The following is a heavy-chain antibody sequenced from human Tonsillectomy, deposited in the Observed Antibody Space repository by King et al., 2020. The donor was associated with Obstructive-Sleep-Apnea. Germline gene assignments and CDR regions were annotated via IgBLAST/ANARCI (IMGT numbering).Heavy chain of an antibody. V-gene: IGHV3-64D*06. J-gene: IGHJ4*02. Sequence: VQLVESGGGLVQPGGSLRLSCSASGFTFSKYAMHWVRQAPGKGLEYVSAISSNGGSTYYGDSVRGRFTSSRDNSKNTLYLQIGSLRTEDTAVYYCVKAPGTAFDYWGQGTLVTVSS. CDR1: GFTFSKYA. CDR2: ISSNGGST. CDR3: VKAPGTAFDY.